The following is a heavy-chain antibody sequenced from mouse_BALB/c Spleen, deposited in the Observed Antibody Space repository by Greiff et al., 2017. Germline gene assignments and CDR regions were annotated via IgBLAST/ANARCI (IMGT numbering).Heavy chain of an antibody. CDR1: GFTFTDYY. CDR3: ARNYVYAMDY. Sequence: EVKLVESGGGLVQPGGSLRLSCATSGFTFTDYYMSWVRQPPGKALEWLGFIRNKANGYTTEYSASVKGRFTISRDNSQSILYLQMNTLRAEDSATYYCARNYVYAMDYWGQGTSVTVSS. J-gene: IGHJ4*01. V-gene: IGHV7-3*02. CDR2: IRNKANGYTT.